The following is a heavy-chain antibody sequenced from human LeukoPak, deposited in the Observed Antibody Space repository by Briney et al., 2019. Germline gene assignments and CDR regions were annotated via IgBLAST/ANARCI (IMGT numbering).Heavy chain of an antibody. J-gene: IGHJ4*02. V-gene: IGHV3-23*01. CDR2: VSGSGDRM. D-gene: IGHD6-13*01. CDR3: AKAAAAPGFDF. CDR1: GFTSSSYA. Sequence: GGSLRLSCAASGFTSSSYALNWVRQAPGKGLEWVATVSGSGDRMYHADSVKGRFTISRDNSKSTIYLQMNSLRAEDTALYYCAKAAAAPGFDFWGQGTLVTVSS.